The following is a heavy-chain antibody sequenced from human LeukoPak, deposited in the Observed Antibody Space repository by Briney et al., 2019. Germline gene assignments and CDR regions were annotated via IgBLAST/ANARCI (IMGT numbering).Heavy chain of an antibody. CDR3: ARDSSSSWSNYYYYGMDV. D-gene: IGHD6-13*01. CDR1: GFNFFTYG. J-gene: IGHJ6*02. CDR2: IWYDGSNK. Sequence: GGSLRLSCAASGFNFFTYGMHWVRQAPGKGLEWVAVIWYDGSNKYYADSVKGRFTISRDNSKSTLSLQMNSLRAEDTAVYYCARDSSSSWSNYYYYGMDVWGQGTTVTVSS. V-gene: IGHV3-33*01.